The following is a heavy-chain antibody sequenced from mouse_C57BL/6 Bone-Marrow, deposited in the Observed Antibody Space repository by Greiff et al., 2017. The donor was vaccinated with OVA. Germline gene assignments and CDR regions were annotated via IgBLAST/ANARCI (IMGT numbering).Heavy chain of an antibody. D-gene: IGHD1-1*01. CDR1: GYTFTGYW. Sequence: QVQLQQSGAELMKPGASVKLSCKATGYTFTGYWIEWVKQRPGHGLEWIGEILPGSGSTNYNEKFKGKATFTADTSSNTAYMQLSSLTTEDSAIYYCARSELFPYYYGTYWYFDVWGTGTTVTVSS. J-gene: IGHJ1*03. CDR3: ARSELFPYYYGTYWYFDV. CDR2: ILPGSGST. V-gene: IGHV1-9*01.